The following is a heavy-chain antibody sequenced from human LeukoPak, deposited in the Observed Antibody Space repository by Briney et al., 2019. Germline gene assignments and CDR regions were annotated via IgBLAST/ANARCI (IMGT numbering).Heavy chain of an antibody. J-gene: IGHJ4*02. CDR2: INAGNGNT. V-gene: IGHV1-3*01. CDR3: ARVRQDLGYFDY. CDR1: GYTFTSYA. Sequence: ASVKVSCKASGYTFTSYAMHWVRQAPGQRLEWMGWINAGNGNTKYSQKFQGRVTITRDTSASTAYMELSSLRSEDTAVYYCARVRQDLGYFDYWGQGTLVTVSS.